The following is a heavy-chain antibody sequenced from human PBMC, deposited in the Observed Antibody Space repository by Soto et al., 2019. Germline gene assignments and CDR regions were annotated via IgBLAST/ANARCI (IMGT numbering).Heavy chain of an antibody. V-gene: IGHV4-31*03. CDR3: ARDRRGDRPYYGMDV. Sequence: SETLSLTCTVSGGSISSGGYYWSWIRQHPGKGLEWIGYIYYSGSTYYNQSLKSRVTISVDTSKNQFSLKLSSVTAADTAVYYCARDRRGDRPYYGMDVWGQGTTVTVSS. CDR1: GGSISSGGYY. J-gene: IGHJ6*02. CDR2: IYYSGST. D-gene: IGHD2-21*01.